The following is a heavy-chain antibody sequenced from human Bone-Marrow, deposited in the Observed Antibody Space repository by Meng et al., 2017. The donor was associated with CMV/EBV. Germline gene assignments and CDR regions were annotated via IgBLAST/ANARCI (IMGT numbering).Heavy chain of an antibody. D-gene: IGHD1/OR15-1a*01. CDR3: ARDDDKWEFGDNWNNPH. CDR2: ISSSGNTI. Sequence: SCAASGFTFSDYSMNWVRQAPGKGLEWLSYISSSGNTISYADSVKGRFTVSRDNVENSLYLQMSSLRVEDTAVYYCARDDDKWEFGDNWNNPHWGQGILVTFSS. CDR1: GFTFSDYS. J-gene: IGHJ4*02. V-gene: IGHV3-48*04.